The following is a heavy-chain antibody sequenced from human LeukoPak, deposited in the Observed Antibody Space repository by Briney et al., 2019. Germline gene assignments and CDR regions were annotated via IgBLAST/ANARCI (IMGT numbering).Heavy chain of an antibody. CDR3: ARCHSSSSGDY. J-gene: IGHJ4*02. Sequence: PGGSLRLSCAASGFTFSSYWMGWVRQAPGKGLEWVANIQQGGSEKYYVDSVKGRFTISRDNAKNSLFLQMNSLRAEDTAVYYCARCHSSSSGDYWGQGTLVTVSS. CDR2: IQQGGSEK. D-gene: IGHD6-6*01. CDR1: GFTFSSYW. V-gene: IGHV3-7*05.